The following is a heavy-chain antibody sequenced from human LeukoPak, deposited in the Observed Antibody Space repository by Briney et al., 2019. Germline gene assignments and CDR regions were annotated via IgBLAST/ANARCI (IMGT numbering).Heavy chain of an antibody. CDR1: GFTFSSYA. D-gene: IGHD5-12*01. Sequence: QPGRSLRLSCAASGFTFSSYAMHWVRQAPGKGLEWVAVISYDGSNKYYADSVKGRFTISRDNSKNTLYLQMNSLRAEDTAVYYCARAVDPVVPNTCMDVWGQGTTVTVSS. CDR2: ISYDGSNK. V-gene: IGHV3-30*04. CDR3: ARAVDPVVPNTCMDV. J-gene: IGHJ6*02.